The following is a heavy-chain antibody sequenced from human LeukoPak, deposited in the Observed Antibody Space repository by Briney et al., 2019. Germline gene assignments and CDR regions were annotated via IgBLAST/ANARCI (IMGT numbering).Heavy chain of an antibody. D-gene: IGHD6-13*01. Sequence: ASVKVSCKASGYTFTSYGISWVRQAPGQGLEWMGWISAYNGNTNYAQKLQGRVTMTTDTSTSTAYMELRSLRSDDTAVYYCARDGEQQLGNYYYYYMDVWGKGTTVTVSS. CDR1: GYTFTSYG. CDR2: ISAYNGNT. V-gene: IGHV1-18*01. J-gene: IGHJ6*03. CDR3: ARDGEQQLGNYYYYYMDV.